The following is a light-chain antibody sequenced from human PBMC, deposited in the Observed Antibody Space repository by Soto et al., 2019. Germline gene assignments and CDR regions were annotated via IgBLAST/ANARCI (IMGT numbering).Light chain of an antibody. CDR2: GAS. V-gene: IGKV3-20*01. Sequence: EIVMTQSPVTLSVSPGERATLSCRASQSVTNSYLAWYQQKPGQAPRLLIFGASTRAAGIPARFSGSGSGTDFTLTISRLEPEDFAVYYCQQYGSSPRGTFGQGTKVDIK. CDR3: QQYGSSPRGT. J-gene: IGKJ1*01. CDR1: QSVTNSY.